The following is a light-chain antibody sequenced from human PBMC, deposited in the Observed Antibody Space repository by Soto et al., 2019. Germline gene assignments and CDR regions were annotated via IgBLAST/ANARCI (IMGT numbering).Light chain of an antibody. J-gene: IGKJ1*01. V-gene: IGKV3-20*01. Sequence: IVLTXXXXTLSLSPGERATLSCRASQSVSSSYLAWYQQKPGQSPRLLIFGASSRATGTPDRFSGSGSGTDFTLTISRLEPEDFAVYYCQQYDTSPRTFGQGTKVEIK. CDR3: QQYDTSPRT. CDR2: GAS. CDR1: QSVSSSY.